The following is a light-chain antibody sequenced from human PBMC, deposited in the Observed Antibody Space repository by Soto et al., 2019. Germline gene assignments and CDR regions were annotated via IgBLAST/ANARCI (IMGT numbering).Light chain of an antibody. CDR1: SGHSSYA. Sequence: QLVLTQSPSASASLGASVKLTCTLSSGHSSYAIAWHQQQPEKGPRYLMKLNSDGSHSKGDGIPDRFSGSSSGAERYLTISSLQSEDEADYYGQTWGTGIHYVFGTGTKSPS. CDR3: QTWGTGIHYV. CDR2: LNSDGSH. J-gene: IGLJ1*01. V-gene: IGLV4-69*01.